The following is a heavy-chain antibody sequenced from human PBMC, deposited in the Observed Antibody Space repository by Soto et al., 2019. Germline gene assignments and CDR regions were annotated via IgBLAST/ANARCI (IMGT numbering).Heavy chain of an antibody. CDR3: PRGAADTAMVDS. CDR2: IFYNGST. V-gene: IGHV4-59*01. Sequence: SETLSLTCTVSGGSIRSYYWTWIRQPPGKGLEWLGYIFYNGSTFYNPSLKSRVTISIHTSKSQFSLQLTPVTAADTAVYYCPRGAADTAMVDSWGQGTLVTVSS. D-gene: IGHD5-18*01. CDR1: GGSIRSYY. J-gene: IGHJ4*02.